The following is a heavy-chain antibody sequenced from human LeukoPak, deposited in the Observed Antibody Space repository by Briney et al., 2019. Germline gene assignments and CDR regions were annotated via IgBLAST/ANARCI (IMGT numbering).Heavy chain of an antibody. CDR3: ARGDTSGYYYRFFDY. D-gene: IGHD3-22*01. J-gene: IGHJ4*02. CDR1: GFTFHNTG. CDR2: ISSSSSYI. V-gene: IGHV3-21*01. Sequence: GGSLRLSCAASGFTFHNTGMSWVRQAPGKGLEWVSFISSSSSYIYYADSVKGRFTISRDNAKNSLYLQMNSLRAEDTAVYYCARGDTSGYYYRFFDYWGQGTLVTVSS.